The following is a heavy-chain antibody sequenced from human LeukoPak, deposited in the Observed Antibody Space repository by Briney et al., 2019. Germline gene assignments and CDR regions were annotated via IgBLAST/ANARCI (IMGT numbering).Heavy chain of an antibody. CDR2: IWYDGSNK. J-gene: IGHJ4*02. CDR3: ARGPTSHWGSYYFDF. Sequence: PGGSLRLSCAASGFIFSSYGMHWVRQAQGKGLEWVAVIWYDGSNKYYADSVKGRFTIPRDNSKNTLYLQMNSLRAEDTAVYYCARGPTSHWGSYYFDFWGQGTLVTVSS. D-gene: IGHD7-27*01. V-gene: IGHV3-33*01. CDR1: GFIFSSYG.